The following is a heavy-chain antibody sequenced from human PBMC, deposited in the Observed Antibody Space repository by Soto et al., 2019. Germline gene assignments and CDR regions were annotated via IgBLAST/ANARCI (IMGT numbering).Heavy chain of an antibody. CDR1: GFTFSTYA. CDR2: ISGNAGST. J-gene: IGHJ3*01. D-gene: IGHD6-13*01. V-gene: IGHV3-23*01. CDR3: AKPFGTSYRGGAFDL. Sequence: GESLRLSCAASGFTFSTYAINWVRQAPGKGLEWVSAISGNAGSTFYADSVKGRFTISRDNSRNAVYLQMNSLRAEDTAVYYCAKPFGTSYRGGAFDLWGQGTMVTVSS.